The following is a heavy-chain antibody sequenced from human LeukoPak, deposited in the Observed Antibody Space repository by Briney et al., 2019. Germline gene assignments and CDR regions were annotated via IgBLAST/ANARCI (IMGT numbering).Heavy chain of an antibody. Sequence: GGSLRLSCATSGFSFGNYAMNWVRQAPGKGLEWVAVISYDGSNKYYADSVKGRFTISRDNAKNSLYLQMNSLRAEDTAVYYCARDKLIVVVPAAKKSNWFDPWGQGTLVTVSS. J-gene: IGHJ5*02. V-gene: IGHV3-30-3*01. D-gene: IGHD2-2*01. CDR3: ARDKLIVVVPAAKKSNWFDP. CDR2: ISYDGSNK. CDR1: GFSFGNYA.